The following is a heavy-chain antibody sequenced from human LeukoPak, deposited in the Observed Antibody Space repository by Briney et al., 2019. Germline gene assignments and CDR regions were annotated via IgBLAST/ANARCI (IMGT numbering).Heavy chain of an antibody. J-gene: IGHJ4*02. V-gene: IGHV1-2*02. CDR1: GYTFTGLGLY. D-gene: IGHD1-1*01. CDR3: ATDPTTAGTTRFDY. CDR2: INPRSGGT. Sequence: EASVKVSCKTSGYTFTGLGLYIHWVRQAPGQGLEWMGWINPRSGGTNYAQKFQGRVTMTRDTSISTAYMELSRLPSDDTAVYYCATDPTTAGTTRFDYWGQGTLVTVSS.